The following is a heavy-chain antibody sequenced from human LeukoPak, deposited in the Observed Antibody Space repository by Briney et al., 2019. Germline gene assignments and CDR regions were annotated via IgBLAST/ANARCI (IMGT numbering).Heavy chain of an antibody. D-gene: IGHD2-2*01. CDR1: GFTFSSYA. V-gene: IGHV3-23*01. J-gene: IGHJ4*02. CDR2: ISGSGGST. Sequence: GGSLRLSCAASGFTFSSYAMSWVRQAPGKGLEWVSAISGSGGSTYYADSVKGRFTISRDNSKNTLYLQMNSLRAEDTAVYYCAKDQEPLGYCSSTSRSEFDYWGQGTLVTVSS. CDR3: AKDQEPLGYCSSTSRSEFDY.